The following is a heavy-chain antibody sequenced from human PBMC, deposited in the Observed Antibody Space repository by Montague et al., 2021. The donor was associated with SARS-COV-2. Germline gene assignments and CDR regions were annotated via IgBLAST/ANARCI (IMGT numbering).Heavy chain of an antibody. V-gene: IGHV4-59*01. D-gene: IGHD2-21*02. CDR1: GDSISSYY. CDR2: IDFSGTT. J-gene: IGHJ4*02. CDR3: ARDARGGDLGGY. Sequence: SETLSLTCTVSGDSISSYYWSWIRQSPGKGLEWIGKIDFSGTTNYNPSLKSRVTISVDTSKNQFSLQLSSVTAADAAVYYCARDARGGDLGGYWGQGILVTVSS.